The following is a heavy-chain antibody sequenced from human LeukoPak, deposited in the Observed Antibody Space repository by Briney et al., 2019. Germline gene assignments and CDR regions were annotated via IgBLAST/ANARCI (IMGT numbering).Heavy chain of an antibody. J-gene: IGHJ4*02. CDR1: GYTFTGYY. Sequence: ASVKVSCKASGYTFTGYYMHWVRQAPGQGLEWMGWINPNSGGTNYAQKFQGRVTMTRDTSISTAYMELSRLRSDDTAVYYCARARYYYDSSGYWYLDYWGQGTLVTVSS. CDR3: ARARYYYDSSGYWYLDY. CDR2: INPNSGGT. V-gene: IGHV1-2*02. D-gene: IGHD3-22*01.